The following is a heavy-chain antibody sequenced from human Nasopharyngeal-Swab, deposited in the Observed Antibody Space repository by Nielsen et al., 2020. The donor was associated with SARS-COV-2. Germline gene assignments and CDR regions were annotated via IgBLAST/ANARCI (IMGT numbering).Heavy chain of an antibody. J-gene: IGHJ4*02. V-gene: IGHV3-74*01. CDR1: GFTFSSYW. Sequence: GESLKLSCASSGFTFSSYWMHWVRQAPGKGLVWVSRINSDGSSTSYADSVKGRFTISRDNAKNSLYLQMNSLRAEDTAVYYCARDRYYYGSGSLDYWGQGTLVTVSS. D-gene: IGHD3-10*01. CDR2: INSDGSST. CDR3: ARDRYYYGSGSLDY.